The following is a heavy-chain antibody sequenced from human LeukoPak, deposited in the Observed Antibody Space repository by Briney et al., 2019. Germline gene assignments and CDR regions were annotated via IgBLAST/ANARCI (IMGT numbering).Heavy chain of an antibody. CDR1: GGSISSYY. V-gene: IGHV4-59*01. CDR3: ARGADSSGYTFDY. D-gene: IGHD3-22*01. CDR2: IYCSGST. J-gene: IGHJ4*02. Sequence: NPSETLSLTCTVSGGSISSYYWSWIRQPPGKGLEWIGYIYCSGSTNYNPSLKSRVTISVDTSKNRFSLKLSSVTAADTAVYYCARGADSSGYTFDYWGQGTLVTVSS.